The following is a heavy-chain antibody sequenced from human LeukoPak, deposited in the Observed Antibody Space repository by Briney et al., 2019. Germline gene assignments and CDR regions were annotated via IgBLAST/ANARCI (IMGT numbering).Heavy chain of an antibody. CDR1: GGSISSYY. D-gene: IGHD3-22*01. CDR2: IYTSGST. V-gene: IGHV4-4*07. J-gene: IGHJ4*02. Sequence: PSETLSLTCTVSGGSISSYYWSWIRQPAGKGLEWIGRIYTSGSTNYNPSLKSRVTMSVDTSKNQFSLKLSSVTAADTAVYYCARDGYYYDSSGYYNYWGQGTLVTVSS. CDR3: ARDGYYYDSSGYYNY.